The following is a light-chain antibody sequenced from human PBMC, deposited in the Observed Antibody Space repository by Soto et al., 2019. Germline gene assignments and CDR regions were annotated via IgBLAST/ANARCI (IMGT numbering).Light chain of an antibody. CDR2: GAS. V-gene: IGKV3-20*01. Sequence: EIVLTQSPGTLSLSPGERATLSCRASQSVSSSYLAWYQQKPGQAPRLLIYGASSRATGIPDRFSGSGSGTDFTLTISRLEPEDFAVYYCQQYSSSLITFGQGTRLEIK. CDR3: QQYSSSLIT. J-gene: IGKJ5*01. CDR1: QSVSSSY.